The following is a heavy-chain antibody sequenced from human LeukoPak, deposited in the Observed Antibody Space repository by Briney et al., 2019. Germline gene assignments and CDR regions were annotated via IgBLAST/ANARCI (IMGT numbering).Heavy chain of an antibody. D-gene: IGHD6-13*01. Sequence: GGSLRLSCAASGFTFSSYAMSWVRQAPGKGLEWVSSITNSGDNTYYADSVKGRFTISRDNSKNTLYLQINSLRAEDTAIYYCAKAPMEDSWYIHFDYWGQGTLVTVSS. V-gene: IGHV3-23*01. CDR1: GFTFSSYA. CDR3: AKAPMEDSWYIHFDY. J-gene: IGHJ4*02. CDR2: ITNSGDNT.